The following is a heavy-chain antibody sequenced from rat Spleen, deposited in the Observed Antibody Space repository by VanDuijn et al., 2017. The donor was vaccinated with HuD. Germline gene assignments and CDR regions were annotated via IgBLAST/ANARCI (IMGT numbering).Heavy chain of an antibody. J-gene: IGHJ2*01. CDR3: ARRHYGYTDYFDY. CDR1: GFTFNDYY. Sequence: EVQLVESGGGLVQPGTSLKLSCTASGFTFNDYYMAWVRQAPKKGLEWVASIHYEGSSTYYGDSVKGRFTISRDNAKSTLSLQMDSLRSEDTATYDCARRHYGYTDYFDYWGQGVMVTVSS. CDR2: IHYEGSST. V-gene: IGHV5-22*01. D-gene: IGHD1-9*01.